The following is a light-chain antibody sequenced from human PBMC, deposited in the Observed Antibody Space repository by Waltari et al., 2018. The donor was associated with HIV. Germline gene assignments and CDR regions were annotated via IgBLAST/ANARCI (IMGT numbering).Light chain of an antibody. CDR3: SAWDSGLMTGL. CDR2: ETN. CDR1: WSNIGAEYF. V-gene: IGLV1-40*01. Sequence: QSVLTQPPSASGAPGQRVTIPCTGSWSNIGAEYFVSWYQQFPGTAPKLLIYETNQRPSGISDRFSGSKSGASASLTISGLQSEDEADYFCSAWDSGLMTGLFGGGTRLTVL. J-gene: IGLJ7*01.